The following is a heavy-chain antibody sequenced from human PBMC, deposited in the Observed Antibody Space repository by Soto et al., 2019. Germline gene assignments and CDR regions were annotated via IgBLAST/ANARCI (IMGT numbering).Heavy chain of an antibody. CDR3: AKDLGATPHFYGMDV. CDR2: ISGSGGST. V-gene: IGHV3-23*01. J-gene: IGHJ6*02. CDR1: GFTFSSYA. Sequence: EVQLLESGGGLVQPGGSLRLSCAASGFTFSSYAISWVRQAPGKGLEWVSAISGSGGSTYYADSVKGRFTISRDNSKNTLYLQMNSLRAEDTAVYYCAKDLGATPHFYGMDVWGQGTTVTVSS.